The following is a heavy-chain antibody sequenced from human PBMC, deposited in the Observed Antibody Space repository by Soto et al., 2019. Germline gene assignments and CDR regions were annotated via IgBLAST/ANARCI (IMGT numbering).Heavy chain of an antibody. D-gene: IGHD3-10*01. V-gene: IGHV4-30-4*01. J-gene: IGHJ3*02. CDR2: IYYSGST. CDR3: ARVFQGVGAMNI. CDR1: GGSISSGDYY. Sequence: QVQLQESGPGLVKPSETLSLTCTVSGGSISSGDYYWSWIRQPPGKGLEWIGYIYYSGSTYYNPSHKGGFPISVTRPKNKSPRKLSFVPAAAPAGYYWARVFQGVGAMNIGGKGTMVPVSS.